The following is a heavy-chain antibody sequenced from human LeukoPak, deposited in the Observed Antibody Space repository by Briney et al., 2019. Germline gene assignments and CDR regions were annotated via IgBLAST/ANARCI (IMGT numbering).Heavy chain of an antibody. J-gene: IGHJ3*02. Sequence: GGSLRLSCAASGFTFSSYGMHWVRQAPGKGLEWVAVIWYDGSNKFYADSVKGRFTISRDNSNNTLYLQMNSLRAKDTAVYYCARDTENAFDIWGQGTLVTVSS. CDR3: ARDTENAFDI. V-gene: IGHV3-33*01. CDR1: GFTFSSYG. D-gene: IGHD4-17*01. CDR2: IWYDGSNK.